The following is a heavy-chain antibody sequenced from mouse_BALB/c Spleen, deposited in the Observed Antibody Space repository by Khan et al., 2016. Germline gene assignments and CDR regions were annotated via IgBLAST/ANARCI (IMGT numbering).Heavy chain of an antibody. CDR1: GYSITSDYA. V-gene: IGHV3-2*02. J-gene: IGHJ1*01. CDR3: ARSNYGQDV. Sequence: EVELVESGPGLVKPSQSLSLTCTVTGYSITSDYAWNWIRQFPGNKLEWMGYISYSGSTSYNPSLKSRISITRDTSKHQFFLQLNSVTTEDTATYYGARSNYGQDVWGAGTTVTVSS. D-gene: IGHD1-2*01. CDR2: ISYSGST.